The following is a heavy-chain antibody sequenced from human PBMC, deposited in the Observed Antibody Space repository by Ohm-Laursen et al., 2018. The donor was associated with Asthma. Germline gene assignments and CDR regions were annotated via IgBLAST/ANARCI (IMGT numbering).Heavy chain of an antibody. CDR2: IIPIFGTA. J-gene: IGHJ6*02. V-gene: IGHV1-69*01. CDR3: ARAPFRGYTEYYYGMDV. CDR1: GGTFSSYA. Sequence: SSAKVSCKASGGTFSSYAISWVRQAPGQGLEWMGGIIPIFGTANYAQKFQGRVTITADESTSTAYMELSSLRSEDTAVYYCARAPFRGYTEYYYGMDVWGQGTTVTVSS. D-gene: IGHD5-18*01.